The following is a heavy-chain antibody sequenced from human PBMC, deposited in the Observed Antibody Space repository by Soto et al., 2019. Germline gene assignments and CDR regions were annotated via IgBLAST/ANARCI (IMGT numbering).Heavy chain of an antibody. J-gene: IGHJ6*02. CDR3: ARDLGYCSGGSCYNYYYGMDV. D-gene: IGHD2-15*01. V-gene: IGHV1-46*01. CDR1: GYTFTSYY. Sequence: ASVKVSCKXSGYTFTSYYMHWVRQAPGQGLEWMGIINPSGGSTSYAQKFQGRVTMTRDTSTSTVYMELSSLRSEDTAVYYCARDLGYCSGGSCYNYYYGMDVWGQGTTVTVSS. CDR2: INPSGGST.